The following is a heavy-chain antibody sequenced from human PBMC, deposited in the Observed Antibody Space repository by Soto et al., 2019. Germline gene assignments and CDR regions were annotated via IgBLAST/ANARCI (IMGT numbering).Heavy chain of an antibody. J-gene: IGHJ4*02. V-gene: IGHV3-23*01. D-gene: IGHD6-19*01. Sequence: EVQLLESGGGLVQPGGSLRLSCAASGFTFSSYAMSWVRQAPGKGLDWVSTISGSGGSTYYADSVKGRFTMSRDNSKNTVYLQMNSLRAEDTAIYYCARSFGWYAIDHWGQGTLVIVSS. CDR3: ARSFGWYAIDH. CDR1: GFTFSSYA. CDR2: ISGSGGST.